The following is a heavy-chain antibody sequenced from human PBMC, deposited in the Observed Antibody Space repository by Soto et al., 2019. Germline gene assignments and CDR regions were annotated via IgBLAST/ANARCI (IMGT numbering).Heavy chain of an antibody. Sequence: VQLQESGPGLVRPSQTLSLSCTVSGGSIRSDGYYWSWIRQLPGKGLEWVGYIYHSGSTYNNPSLKSRINISLDTSKNQFSLKVMSVTAADTAVYYCARIVGFGDFYYYMDVWGKGTTVTV. V-gene: IGHV4-31*03. D-gene: IGHD3-10*01. CDR1: GGSIRSDGYY. CDR2: IYHSGST. J-gene: IGHJ6*03. CDR3: ARIVGFGDFYYYMDV.